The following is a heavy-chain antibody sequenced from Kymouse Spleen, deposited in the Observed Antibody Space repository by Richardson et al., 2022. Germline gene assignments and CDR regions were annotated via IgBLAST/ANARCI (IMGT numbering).Heavy chain of an antibody. V-gene: IGHV3-9*01. J-gene: IGHJ4*02. Sequence: EVQLVESGGGLVQPGRSLRLSCAASGFTFDDYAMHWVRQAPGKGLEWVSGISWNSGSIGYADSVKGRFTISRDNAKNSLYLQMNSLRAEDTALYYCAKDITMVRGALDYWGQGTLVTVSS. CDR1: GFTFDDYA. D-gene: IGHD3-10*01. CDR3: AKDITMVRGALDY. CDR2: ISWNSGSI.